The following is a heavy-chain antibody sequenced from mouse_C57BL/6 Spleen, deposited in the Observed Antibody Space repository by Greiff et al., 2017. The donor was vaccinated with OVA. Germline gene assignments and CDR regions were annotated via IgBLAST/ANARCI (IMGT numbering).Heavy chain of an antibody. D-gene: IGHD2-4*01. CDR1: GYTFTDYH. V-gene: IGHV1-18*01. CDR3: ARGDYDVGNGMDY. Sequence: VQLQQSGPELVKPGASVKIPCKASGYTFTDYHMDWVKQSHGKSLEWIGDINPNNGVTIYNQKFKGKATLTVDKSSSTAYMELRRLTSEDTAVYYSARGDYDVGNGMDYWGQGTSLTVSS. J-gene: IGHJ4*01. CDR2: INPNNGVT.